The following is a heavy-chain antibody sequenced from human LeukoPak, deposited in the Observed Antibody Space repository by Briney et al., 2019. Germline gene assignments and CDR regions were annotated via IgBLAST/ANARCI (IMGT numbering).Heavy chain of an antibody. CDR1: GFTFSSYG. D-gene: IGHD1-26*01. CDR3: ARTRYSGTYPPGY. V-gene: IGHV3-30*03. CDR2: ISYDGSNK. J-gene: IGHJ4*02. Sequence: GGSLRLSCAASGFTFSSYGMHWVRQAPGKGLEWVAVISYDGSNKYYADSVKGRFTISRDNAKNSLYLQMNSLRDEDTAVYYCARTRYSGTYPPGYWGQGTLVTVSS.